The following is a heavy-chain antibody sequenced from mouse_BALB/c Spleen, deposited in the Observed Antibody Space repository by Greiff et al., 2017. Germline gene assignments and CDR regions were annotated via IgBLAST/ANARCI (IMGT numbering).Heavy chain of an antibody. V-gene: IGHV1-5*01. Sequence: VQLQQSGTVLARPGASVKMSCKASGYTFTSYWMHWVKQRPGQGLEWIGAIYPGNSDTSYNQKFKGKAKLTAVTSTSTAYMELSSLTNEDSAVYYCTRWLLPTLYAMDYWGQGTSVTVSS. D-gene: IGHD2-3*01. CDR3: TRWLLPTLYAMDY. J-gene: IGHJ4*01. CDR2: IYPGNSDT. CDR1: GYTFTSYW.